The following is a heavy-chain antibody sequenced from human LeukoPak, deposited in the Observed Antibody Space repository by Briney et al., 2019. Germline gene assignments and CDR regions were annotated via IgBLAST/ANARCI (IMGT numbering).Heavy chain of an antibody. V-gene: IGHV4-34*01. D-gene: IGHD2-2*01. CDR3: ARGGVRYCSSTSCYFDY. CDR2: INHSGST. CDR1: GGSFSGYY. J-gene: IGHJ4*02. Sequence: SETLSLTCAVYGGSFSGYYWSWIRQPPGKGLEWIGEINHSGSTNYNPSLKSRVTISVDTSKNQFSLKLSSVTAADTAVYYCARGGVRYCSSTSCYFDYWGQGTLVTVSS.